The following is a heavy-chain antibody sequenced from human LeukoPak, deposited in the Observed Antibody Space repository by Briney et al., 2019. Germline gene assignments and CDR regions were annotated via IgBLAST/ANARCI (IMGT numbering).Heavy chain of an antibody. V-gene: IGHV1-8*03. CDR1: GYTFTSYD. CDR3: ARGRPMVRGVYNWFDP. CDR2: MNPNSGNT. J-gene: IGHJ5*02. Sequence: GSSVKVSCKASGYTFTSYDINWVRQATGQGLEWMGWMNPNSGNTGYAQKFQGRVTITRNTSISTAYMELSSLRSEDTAVYYCARGRPMVRGVYNWFDPWGQGTLVTVSS. D-gene: IGHD3-10*01.